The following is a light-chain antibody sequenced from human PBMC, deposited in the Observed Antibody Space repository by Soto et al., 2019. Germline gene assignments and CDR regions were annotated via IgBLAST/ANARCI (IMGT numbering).Light chain of an antibody. J-gene: IGKJ5*01. Sequence: DIQMTQYPSSLSASVEDRVIITCRASQTISSHLNWYQQKPGKAPNLLVYAASSLQSGVPSRFTGSGSGTDFTLTISSLQPEDFATYFCQQSYTTPITFGQGTRLEI. CDR3: QQSYTTPIT. CDR1: QTISSH. CDR2: AAS. V-gene: IGKV1-39*01.